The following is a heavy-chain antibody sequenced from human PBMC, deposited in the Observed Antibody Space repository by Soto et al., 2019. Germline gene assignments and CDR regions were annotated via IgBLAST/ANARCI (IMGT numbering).Heavy chain of an antibody. J-gene: IGHJ4*02. Sequence: QVQLQESGPGLVKPSQTLSLTCTVSGASIRTGGYYWSWIRQYPGKGLEWVGYIYYSGSTCYNPSLKIRLTISVDTSENQFSLRLNSVTAADTAVYYCARGGGYYAYWGQGTLVTVSS. V-gene: IGHV4-31*03. CDR3: ARGGGYYAY. D-gene: IGHD3-3*01. CDR1: GASIRTGGYY. CDR2: IYYSGST.